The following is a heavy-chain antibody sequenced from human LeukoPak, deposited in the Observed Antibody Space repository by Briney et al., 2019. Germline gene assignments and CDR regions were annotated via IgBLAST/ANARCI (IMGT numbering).Heavy chain of an antibody. Sequence: GASVEVSCKASGYTFTSYDINWVRQAAGQGLEWMGWMNPNSGNTGYAQKFQGRVTMTRNTSISTAYMELSSLRSEDTAVYYCARLAWFGEGDYYYGMDVWGQGTTVTVSS. D-gene: IGHD3-10*01. CDR1: GYTFTSYD. CDR2: MNPNSGNT. V-gene: IGHV1-8*01. CDR3: ARLAWFGEGDYYYGMDV. J-gene: IGHJ6*02.